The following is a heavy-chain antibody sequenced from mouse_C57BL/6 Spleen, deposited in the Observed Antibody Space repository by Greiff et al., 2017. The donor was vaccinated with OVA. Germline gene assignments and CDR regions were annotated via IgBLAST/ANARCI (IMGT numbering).Heavy chain of an antibody. CDR2: ISDGGSYT. J-gene: IGHJ2*01. CDR3: ARDEGIYYGNDNFDY. Sequence: EVQVVESGGGLVKPGGSLKLSCAASGFTFSSYAMSWVRQTPEQRLEWVATISDGGSYTYSPDNVKGRFTISRDNAKNNLYLQMSQLKSEDTAMYYGARDEGIYYGNDNFDYWGQGTTRTVSS. V-gene: IGHV5-4*01. CDR1: GFTFSSYA. D-gene: IGHD2-2*01.